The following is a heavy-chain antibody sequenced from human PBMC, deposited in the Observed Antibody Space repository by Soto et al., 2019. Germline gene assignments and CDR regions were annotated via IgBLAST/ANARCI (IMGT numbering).Heavy chain of an antibody. Sequence: EVQLLESGGGLVQPGGSLRLSCAASGFTFSTYAMTWVRQAPGKGLEWVSAISASGDSTYYADSVKGRFTISRDNSNNALYLQINSLRPEDTAVYYCAEISRGYGSWGSFGSWGQGTLVTVSS. CDR3: AEISRGYGSWGSFGS. J-gene: IGHJ5*01. V-gene: IGHV3-23*01. CDR1: GFTFSTYA. D-gene: IGHD3-10*01. CDR2: ISASGDST.